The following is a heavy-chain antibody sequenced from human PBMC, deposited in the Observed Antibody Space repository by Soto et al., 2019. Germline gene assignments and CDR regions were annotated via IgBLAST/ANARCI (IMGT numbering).Heavy chain of an antibody. Sequence: QVQLQESGPGLVKPSETLSLTCTVSGGSVSSGSYYWSWIRQPPGKGLEWMGYIYYSGSTNYNPSLKSRVTISVDTSKNQFSLKLSSVTAADTAVYYCARGQLRFLEWLQFDAFDIWGQGTMVTVSS. CDR3: ARGQLRFLEWLQFDAFDI. CDR2: IYYSGST. D-gene: IGHD3-3*01. V-gene: IGHV4-61*01. J-gene: IGHJ3*02. CDR1: GGSVSSGSYY.